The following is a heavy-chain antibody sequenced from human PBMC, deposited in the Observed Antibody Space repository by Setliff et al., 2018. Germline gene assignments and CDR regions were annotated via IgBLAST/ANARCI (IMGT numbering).Heavy chain of an antibody. CDR3: ASPYDSSGYYPFPFDY. V-gene: IGHV3-9*01. CDR2: ISWNSGSI. D-gene: IGHD3-22*01. Sequence: GGSLRLSCAASGFTFSSYAMHWVRQAPGKGLEWVSGISWNSGSIGYADSVKGRFTIARDNAKNSLYLQMDSLRAEDTAVYYCASPYDSSGYYPFPFDYWGQGTLVTVSS. J-gene: IGHJ4*02. CDR1: GFTFSSYA.